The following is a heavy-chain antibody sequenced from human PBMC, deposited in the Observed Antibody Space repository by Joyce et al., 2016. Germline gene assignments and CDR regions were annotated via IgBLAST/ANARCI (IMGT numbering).Heavy chain of an antibody. D-gene: IGHD2/OR15-2a*01. J-gene: IGHJ3*02. Sequence: EVQLVESGGGFVPPGGSLRLSCAASGFTFSADWMDWVRQTTGRGLEWVANISPDGSEKYYVASGKGRFTISRDNAKNTLDLQMNSLRVEDTAVYFCARNRGWFKYDTWGQGTKVTVSS. CDR3: ARNRGWFKYDT. CDR2: ISPDGSEK. V-gene: IGHV3-7*04. CDR1: GFTFSADW.